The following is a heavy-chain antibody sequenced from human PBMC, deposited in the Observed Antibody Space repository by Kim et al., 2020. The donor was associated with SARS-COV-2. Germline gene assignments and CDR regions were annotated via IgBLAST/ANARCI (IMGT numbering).Heavy chain of an antibody. V-gene: IGHV3-11*05. CDR2: ISSSNSYT. CDR3: ARVSEGGSSWYYFDS. Sequence: GGSLRLSCAASGFTFSDYYMSWIRQAPGKGLEWVSYISSSNSYTNFADSVKGRFTISRDNAKNSLYLQMNSLRAEDTAMYSCARVSEGGSSWYYFDSWGQGTLVTVSS. CDR1: GFTFSDYY. J-gene: IGHJ4*02. D-gene: IGHD6-13*01.